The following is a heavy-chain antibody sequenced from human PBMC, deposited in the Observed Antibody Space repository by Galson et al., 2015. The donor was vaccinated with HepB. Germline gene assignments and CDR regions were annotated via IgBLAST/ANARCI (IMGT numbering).Heavy chain of an antibody. J-gene: IGHJ4*02. Sequence: QSGAEVKKPGASVKVSCKASGYSFTSFHMHWVRQAPGQGLEWLGIINPEDGATNYAQKLRGRVTMTRDTSTSTFYMDLSSLRPEDTALYYCARERLEGTPGKTRFDNWGQGTLVTVSS. V-gene: IGHV1-46*01. CDR1: GYSFTSFH. CDR3: ARERLEGTPGKTRFDN. CDR2: INPEDGAT. D-gene: IGHD4-23*01.